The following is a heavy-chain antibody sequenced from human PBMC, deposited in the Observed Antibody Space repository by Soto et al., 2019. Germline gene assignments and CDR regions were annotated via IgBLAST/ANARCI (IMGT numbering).Heavy chain of an antibody. CDR3: TTDMIDIVAT. D-gene: IGHD5-12*01. CDR2: IKSKTDGGTT. CDR1: GFTCSNAW. V-gene: IGHV3-15*07. Sequence: GGSLILFCAGSGFTCSNAWMNSVRQAPRKGLEWVGRIKSKTDGGTTVYAAPVKGRFTISRDDSKNTLYLQMNSLKAEDTDVYYCTTDMIDIVATWGQGTLVTVSS. J-gene: IGHJ5*02.